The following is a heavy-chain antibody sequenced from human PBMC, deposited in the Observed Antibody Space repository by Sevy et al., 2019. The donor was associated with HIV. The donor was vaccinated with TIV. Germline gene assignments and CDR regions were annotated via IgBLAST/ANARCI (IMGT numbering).Heavy chain of an antibody. V-gene: IGHV1-69*13. J-gene: IGHJ4*02. CDR2: IIPILGTV. Sequence: ASVKVSCKASGGTFSSYGISWVRQAPGQGLEWMGGIIPILGTVNYAQKFQGRVTITAYESTKTAYMELSSLRSEDTAVYYCARGGDNGWYYFDYWGQETLVTVSS. D-gene: IGHD6-19*01. CDR3: ARGGDNGWYYFDY. CDR1: GGTFSSYG.